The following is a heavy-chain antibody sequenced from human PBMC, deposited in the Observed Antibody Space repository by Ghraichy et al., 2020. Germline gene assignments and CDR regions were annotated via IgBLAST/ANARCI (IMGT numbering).Heavy chain of an antibody. CDR3: ARHGSAHCTNGVCTYYYHAMDV. J-gene: IGHJ6*02. Sequence: GGSLSLSCAASGFTFSNYWMHWARQAPGKGLVWVSSISTDGSSTNYADSVKGRFTISRDNAKNTLYLQMNSLRAEDTAVYYCARHGSAHCTNGVCTYYYHAMDVGGPGTTVTVSS. CDR2: ISTDGSST. D-gene: IGHD2-8*01. CDR1: GFTFSNYW. V-gene: IGHV3-74*01.